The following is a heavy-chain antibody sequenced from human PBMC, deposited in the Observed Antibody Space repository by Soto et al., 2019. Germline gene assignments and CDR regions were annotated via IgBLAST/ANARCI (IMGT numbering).Heavy chain of an antibody. CDR1: GFTFSSYA. CDR2: ISGSGGST. CDR3: AKAGGLGTTYYNGTRRNY. J-gene: IGHJ4*02. Sequence: WVSLRLSFSASGFTFSSYAMSWFRPPPGKGLEGVSAISGSGGSTYYADSVKGRITTSRDNSKNTLYLQMNSRRADDTAVYYCAKAGGLGTTYYNGTRRNYWGQVAL. V-gene: IGHV3-23*01. D-gene: IGHD3-10*01.